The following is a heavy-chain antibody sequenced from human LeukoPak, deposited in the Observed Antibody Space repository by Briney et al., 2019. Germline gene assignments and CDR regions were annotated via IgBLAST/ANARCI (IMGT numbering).Heavy chain of an antibody. CDR3: TRDAYNFNDFDY. V-gene: IGHV3-30*01. D-gene: IGHD5-24*01. J-gene: IGHJ4*02. CDR1: EFTFSHFA. Sequence: GGSLRLSCAVSEFTFSHFAMHWVRQAPGKGLEWVAVVSSHGNDGYYADSVKGRSTISRDNSKNTLYLQIDSLRAEDTAIYYCTRDAYNFNDFDYWGQGTLVTVSS. CDR2: VSSHGNDG.